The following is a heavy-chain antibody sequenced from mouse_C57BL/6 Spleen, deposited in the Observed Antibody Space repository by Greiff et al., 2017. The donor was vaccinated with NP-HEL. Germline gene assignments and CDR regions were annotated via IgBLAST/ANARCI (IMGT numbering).Heavy chain of an antibody. CDR3: AGGLRRGGYAMDY. J-gene: IGHJ4*01. D-gene: IGHD2-4*01. V-gene: IGHV1-69*01. Sequence: VQLQQPGAELVMPGASVKLSCKASGYTFTSYWMHWVKQRPGQGLEWIGEIDPSDSYTNYNQKFKGKSTLTVDKSSSTAYMQLSSLTSEDSAVYYCAGGLRRGGYAMDYWGQGTSVTVSS. CDR1: GYTFTSYW. CDR2: IDPSDSYT.